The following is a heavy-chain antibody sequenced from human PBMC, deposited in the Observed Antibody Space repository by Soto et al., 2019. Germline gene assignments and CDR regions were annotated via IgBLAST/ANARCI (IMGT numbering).Heavy chain of an antibody. J-gene: IGHJ5*02. CDR2: ISGSGGST. D-gene: IGHD2-21*01. V-gene: IGHV3-23*01. CDR1: GFTFSSYA. CDR3: AKARAYERGPIHP. Sequence: GGSLRLSCAASGFTFSSYAMSWVRQAPGKGLEWVSAISGSGGSTYYADSVKGRFTNSRDNSKNTLYLQMNGLRAEDTAVYYCAKARAYERGPIHPWGQGTLVTVSS.